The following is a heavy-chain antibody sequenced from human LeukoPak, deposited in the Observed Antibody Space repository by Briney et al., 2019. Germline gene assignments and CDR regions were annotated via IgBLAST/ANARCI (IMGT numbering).Heavy chain of an antibody. CDR3: ARGATYSDSWSARNWFDP. J-gene: IGHJ5*02. V-gene: IGHV4-39*07. Sequence: SETLSLTCTVSGGSISSSSYYWGWIRQPPGKGLEWIGSIYYSGSTNYNPSLKSRVTLSVDTSRTQFSLNLSSVTAADTAVYYCARGATYSDSWSARNWFDPWGPGTLLIVSS. CDR1: GGSISSSSYY. D-gene: IGHD3-3*01. CDR2: IYYSGST.